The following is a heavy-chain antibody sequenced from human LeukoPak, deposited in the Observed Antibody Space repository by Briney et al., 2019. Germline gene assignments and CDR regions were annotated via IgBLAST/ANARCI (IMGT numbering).Heavy chain of an antibody. CDR3: ARENGDYENSDYYYYGMDV. V-gene: IGHV4-39*07. J-gene: IGHJ6*02. CDR2: IYYSGST. D-gene: IGHD4-17*01. Sequence: PSETLSLTCTVSGGSISSSSYYWGWILQPPGKGLEWIGRIYYSGSTYYNPSLKSRVTISVDTSKNQFSLKLSSVTAADTAVYYCARENGDYENSDYYYYGMDVWGQGTTVTVSS. CDR1: GGSISSSSYY.